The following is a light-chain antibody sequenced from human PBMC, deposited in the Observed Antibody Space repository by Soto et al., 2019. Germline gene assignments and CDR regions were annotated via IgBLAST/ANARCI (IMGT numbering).Light chain of an antibody. J-gene: IGLJ2*01. Sequence: QSVLTQPASVSGSPGQSITISCTGTSSDVGAYNYVSWYQQPPGKAPKLIIYEVTNRPSGVSNRFSGSKSGNTASLTISGLQAEDEADYYCSSYSGSSTVFGGGTKLTVL. V-gene: IGLV2-14*01. CDR3: SSYSGSSTV. CDR2: EVT. CDR1: SSDVGAYNY.